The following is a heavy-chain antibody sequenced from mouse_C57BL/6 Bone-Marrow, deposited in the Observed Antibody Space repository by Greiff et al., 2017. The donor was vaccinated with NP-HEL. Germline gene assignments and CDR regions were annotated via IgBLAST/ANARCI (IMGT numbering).Heavy chain of an antibody. CDR2: IDPSDSYT. Sequence: VQLQQSGAELVKPGASVKLSCKASGYTFTSYWMQWVKQRPGQGLEWIGEIDPSDSYTNYNQKFKGKATLTVDTSSSTAYMQLSSLTSEDSAVYYCAREDDGDYRGQGTTLTVSS. J-gene: IGHJ2*01. CDR1: GYTFTSYW. V-gene: IGHV1-50*01. CDR3: AREDDGDY. D-gene: IGHD2-12*01.